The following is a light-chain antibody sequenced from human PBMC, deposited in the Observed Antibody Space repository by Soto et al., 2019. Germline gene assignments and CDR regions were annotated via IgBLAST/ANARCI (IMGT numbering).Light chain of an antibody. V-gene: IGKV1-5*01. CDR2: DAS. CDR1: QSISSW. CDR3: QQDNRSYT. Sequence: DIQMTQSPSTLSASVGDRVTITCRASQSISSWLAWYQQKPGKAPKLLIYDASSLESGVPSRFSGSGSGTEFTLTISSLQPDDFATYYCQQDNRSYTFGQVTKLEIK. J-gene: IGKJ2*01.